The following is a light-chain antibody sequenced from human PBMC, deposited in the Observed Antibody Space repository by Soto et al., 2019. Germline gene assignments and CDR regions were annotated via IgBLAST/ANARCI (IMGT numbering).Light chain of an antibody. CDR2: DVN. CDR3: SSYTSSSCV. J-gene: IGLJ1*01. Sequence: QSVLTQPPSVSGSPGQSGTISCTGTSSDVGSYNRVSWYQQSPGTAPKLMIYDVNNRPSGVPDRFSGSKSGNTASLPISGLQAEDEADYYCSSYTSSSCVFGTGTKVTVL. V-gene: IGLV2-18*02. CDR1: SSDVGSYNR.